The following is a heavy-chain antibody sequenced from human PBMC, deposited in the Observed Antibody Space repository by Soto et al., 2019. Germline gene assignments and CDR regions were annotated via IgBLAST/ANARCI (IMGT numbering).Heavy chain of an antibody. CDR1: GGSVSSGGYN. CDR3: AREGDGSYYDGFDP. Sequence: QVQLQASGPGLVKPSETLSRTCTVSGGSVSSGGYNWSWIRQPPGKGLEWIGYIYDRWSTNRHPSPKSRITISVHTSKNHFALEMSSAPAADTAVYYCAREGDGSYYDGFDPWGRGTLVTVSS. J-gene: IGHJ5*02. CDR2: IYDRWST. V-gene: IGHV4-61*03. D-gene: IGHD3-3*01.